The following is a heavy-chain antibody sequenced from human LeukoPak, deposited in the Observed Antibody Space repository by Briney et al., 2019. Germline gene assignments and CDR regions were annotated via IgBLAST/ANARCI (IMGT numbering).Heavy chain of an antibody. CDR3: ARDLTPYYDILSQGGY. V-gene: IGHV1-18*01. J-gene: IGHJ4*02. Sequence: GASVKVSCKASGYTFTSYGISWVRQAPGQGLEWMGWISAYNGNTNYAQKLQGRVTMTTDTSTSTAYMELRSLRSDDTAVYYCARDLTPYYDILSQGGYWGQGTLVTVSS. CDR1: GYTFTSYG. CDR2: ISAYNGNT. D-gene: IGHD3-9*01.